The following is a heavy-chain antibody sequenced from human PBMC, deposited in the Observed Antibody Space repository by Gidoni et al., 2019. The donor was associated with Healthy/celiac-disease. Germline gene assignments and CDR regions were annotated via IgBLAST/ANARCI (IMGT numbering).Heavy chain of an antibody. CDR2: ISYSSGTI. CDR3: ARGGISGTYLDDNWFDP. CDR1: GFTYSSYS. D-gene: IGHD1-26*01. Sequence: EVQLVESGGGLVQPGGSLRLSCAASGFTYSSYSMNWVRQAPGKGLEWVSYISYSSGTIYYADSVKGRFTISRDNAKKSLYLQMNSLRAEDTAVYYCARGGISGTYLDDNWFDPWGQGILVTVSS. V-gene: IGHV3-48*01. J-gene: IGHJ5*02.